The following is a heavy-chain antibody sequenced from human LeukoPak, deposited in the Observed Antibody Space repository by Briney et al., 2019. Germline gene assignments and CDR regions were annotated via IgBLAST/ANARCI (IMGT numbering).Heavy chain of an antibody. CDR3: AKASWELQGTDY. CDR2: ISYDGGNR. CDR1: GFTFSSYA. Sequence: GGSLRLSCAASGFTFSSYATHWVRQAPGKGLEWVAVISYDGGNRYYADSVKGRLTISRDNSKNTLFLQMNSLRAEDTAVYYCAKASWELQGTDYWGQGTLVTVSS. D-gene: IGHD1-26*01. J-gene: IGHJ4*02. V-gene: IGHV3-30-3*01.